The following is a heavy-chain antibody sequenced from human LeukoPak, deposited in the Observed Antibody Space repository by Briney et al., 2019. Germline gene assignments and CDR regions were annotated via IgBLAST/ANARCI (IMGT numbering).Heavy chain of an antibody. J-gene: IGHJ4*02. CDR2: ISAYNGNT. Sequence: ASVKVSCKASGYTFTSYGISWVRQAPGQGLEWMGWISAYNGNTNYAQKLQGRVTMTTDTSTSTAYMELRSLRSDDTAVYYCAHSYYDSSGYYYPFDYWGQGTLVTVSS. CDR1: GYTFTSYG. V-gene: IGHV1-18*01. D-gene: IGHD3-22*01. CDR3: AHSYYDSSGYYYPFDY.